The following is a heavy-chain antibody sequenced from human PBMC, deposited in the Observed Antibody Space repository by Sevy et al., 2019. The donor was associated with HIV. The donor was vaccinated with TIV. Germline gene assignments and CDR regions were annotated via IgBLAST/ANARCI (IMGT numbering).Heavy chain of an antibody. CDR1: GGTFSSYG. D-gene: IGHD2-8*01. CDR3: ARGGGNGRYYFDY. CDR2: IIPILGTV. V-gene: IGHV1-69*13. J-gene: IGHJ4*02. Sequence: ASVKVSCKASGGTFSSYGISWVRQAPGQGLEWMGGIIPILGTVNYAQKFQGRVTITADESTKTAYMGLSSLRSEDTAVYYCARGGGNGRYYFDYWGQETLVTVSS.